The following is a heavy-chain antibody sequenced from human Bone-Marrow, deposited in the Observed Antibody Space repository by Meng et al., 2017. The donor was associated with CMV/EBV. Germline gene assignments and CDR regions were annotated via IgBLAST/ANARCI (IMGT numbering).Heavy chain of an antibody. Sequence: SGPTLVKPTQTLTLTCTFSGFSLSTSGMCVSWVRQPPGKALEWLALIDWDDDKYYSTSLKTRLTISKDTSKNQVVLTMTNMDPVDTATYYCARRYFSSTSCLGGFDYWGQGTLVTVSS. V-gene: IGHV2-70*20. J-gene: IGHJ4*02. CDR3: ARRYFSSTSCLGGFDY. CDR1: GFSLSTSGMC. D-gene: IGHD2-2*01. CDR2: IDWDDDK.